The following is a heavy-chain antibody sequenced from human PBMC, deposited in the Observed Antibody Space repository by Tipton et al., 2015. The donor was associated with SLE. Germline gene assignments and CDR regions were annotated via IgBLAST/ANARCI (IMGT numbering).Heavy chain of an antibody. Sequence: TLSLTCSVSGGSISRGSYFWSWIRQPAGKGLEWIGRIYSTGSTDYNPSLKTRVTISVDTSKNQFSLKLSSVTAADTAVYYCARRDITSGLDFWGQGTLVTVSS. J-gene: IGHJ4*02. CDR1: GGSISRGSYF. CDR3: ARRDITSGLDF. V-gene: IGHV4-61*02. D-gene: IGHD3-10*01. CDR2: IYSTGST.